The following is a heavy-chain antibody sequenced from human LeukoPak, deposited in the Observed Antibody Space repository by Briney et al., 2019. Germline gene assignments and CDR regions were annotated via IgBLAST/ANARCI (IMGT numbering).Heavy chain of an antibody. J-gene: IGHJ4*02. D-gene: IGHD3-22*01. V-gene: IGHV4-59*01. Sequence: SETLSLTCTDSGGSISSYYWSWIRQPPGKGLEWIGYIYYSGSTNYNPSLKSRVTVSVDTSKNQFSLKLSSVTAADTAVYYCARGGDYYDSSGYRHWGQGTLVTVSS. CDR2: IYYSGST. CDR1: GGSISSYY. CDR3: ARGGDYYDSSGYRH.